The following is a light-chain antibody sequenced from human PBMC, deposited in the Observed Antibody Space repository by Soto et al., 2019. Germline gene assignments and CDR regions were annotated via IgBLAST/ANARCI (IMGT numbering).Light chain of an antibody. CDR2: DAS. V-gene: IGKV3-11*01. CDR1: HSISSY. CDR3: QKRSSWPLN. Sequence: EIVLTPSPATLSFSPVERSTLSCMASHSISSYLAWYQQKRGQAPRLLIYDASNRATGIPARFSGSGSGTDFTLTISSLETEDFAVYYCQKRSSWPLNFGGGNTGAIK. J-gene: IGKJ4*01.